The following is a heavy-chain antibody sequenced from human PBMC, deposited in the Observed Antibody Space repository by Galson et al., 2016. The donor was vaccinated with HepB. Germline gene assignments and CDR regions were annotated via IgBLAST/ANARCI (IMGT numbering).Heavy chain of an antibody. CDR1: GYTLSELS. CDR3: AAASLGTGYGASWFDP. J-gene: IGHJ5*02. CDR2: FDPEDGET. V-gene: IGHV1-24*01. Sequence: SVKVSCKVSGYTLSELSMHWVRQAPGKGLEWMGGFDPEDGETIYAQKFQGRVTMTEDTSTDTAYMELSSLTSEDTAVYYCAAASLGTGYGASWFDPWGQGTLVTVSS. D-gene: IGHD4-17*01.